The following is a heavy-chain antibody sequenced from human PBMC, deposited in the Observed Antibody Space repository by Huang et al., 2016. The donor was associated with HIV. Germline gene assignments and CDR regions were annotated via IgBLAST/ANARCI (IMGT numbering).Heavy chain of an antibody. CDR2: IIPRLRAP. Sequence: QVQLEQSGPAVRKPGSSVKVSCQASGGSFSDQIISWLRQAPGQRFEWMGGIIPRLRAPADAQEFKGRGTMTADEATATIYMELNSLTSEDTAVYYCAMSLRYQYDSRSYWGRYFDYWGQGTLVTVSS. CDR3: AMSLRYQYDSRSYWGRYFDY. D-gene: IGHD3-16*01. CDR1: GGSFSDQI. V-gene: IGHV1-69*01. J-gene: IGHJ4*02.